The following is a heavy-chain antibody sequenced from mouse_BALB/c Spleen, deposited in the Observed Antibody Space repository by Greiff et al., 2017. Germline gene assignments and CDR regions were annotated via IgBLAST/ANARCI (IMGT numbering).Heavy chain of an antibody. Sequence: QVHVKQSGPGLVQPSQSLSITCTVSGFSLTSYGVHWVRQSPGKGLEWLGVIWSGGSTDYNAAFISRLSISKDNSKSQVFFKMNSLQTDDTARYYCARELFAYWGQGTLVTVSA. J-gene: IGHJ3*01. CDR1: GFSLTSYG. CDR3: ARELFAY. V-gene: IGHV2-2*01. CDR2: IWSGGST.